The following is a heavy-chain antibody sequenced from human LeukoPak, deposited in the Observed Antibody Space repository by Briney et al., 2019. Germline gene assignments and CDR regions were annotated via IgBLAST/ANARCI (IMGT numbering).Heavy chain of an antibody. D-gene: IGHD4-17*01. J-gene: IGHJ4*02. CDR1: GFTFSNAW. Sequence: GGSLRLYCAASGFTFSNAWMSWVRQAPGKGLEWVGRIKSKTDGGTTDYAAPVKGRFTISRDDSKNTLYLQMNSLKTEDTAVYYCTTDYGDYLRIDYWGQGTLVTVSS. CDR3: TTDYGDYLRIDY. CDR2: IKSKTDGGTT. V-gene: IGHV3-15*01.